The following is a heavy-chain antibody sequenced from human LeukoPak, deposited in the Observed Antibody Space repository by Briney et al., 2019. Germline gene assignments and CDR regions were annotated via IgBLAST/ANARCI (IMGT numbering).Heavy chain of an antibody. V-gene: IGHV4-4*07. J-gene: IGHJ6*03. D-gene: IGHD3-10*01. CDR1: GGSISSYY. Sequence: SETLSLTCTVSGGSISSYYWSWIRQPAGKGLEWIGRIYTGGSTNYNPSLKSRATTSVDTSKNQFSLNLSSVTAADTAVYYCARGVREKNRGFLLYYYYYYMDVWGKGTTVAISS. CDR3: ARGVREKNRGFLLYYYYYYMDV. CDR2: IYTGGST.